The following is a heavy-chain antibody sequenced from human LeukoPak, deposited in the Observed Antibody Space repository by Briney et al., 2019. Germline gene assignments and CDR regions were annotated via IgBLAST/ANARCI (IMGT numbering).Heavy chain of an antibody. CDR1: GGSITPYY. J-gene: IGHJ4*02. V-gene: IGHV4-59*08. Sequence: SETLSLTCTVSGGSITPYYWSWIRQPPGKELEWIAFIFYSGSAHYNPSLTSRVSISVDTSKNQFSLSLTSVTAADTAVYYCARHSVASPHYFDYWGQGTPVTVSS. CDR3: ARHSVASPHYFDY. D-gene: IGHD5/OR15-5a*01. CDR2: IFYSGSA.